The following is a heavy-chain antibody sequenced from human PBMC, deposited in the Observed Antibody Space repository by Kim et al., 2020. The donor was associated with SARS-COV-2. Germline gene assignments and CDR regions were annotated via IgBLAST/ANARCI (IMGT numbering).Heavy chain of an antibody. CDR1: GGSISSYY. J-gene: IGHJ4*02. CDR3: ASRRVWGYFFDY. CDR2: IYYSGST. V-gene: IGHV4-59*08. D-gene: IGHD7-27*01. Sequence: SETLSLTCTVSGGSISSYYWSWIRQPPGKGLEWIGYIYYSGSTNYNPSLKSRVTISVDTSKNQFSLKLSSVTAADTAVYYCASRRVWGYFFDYWGQGTLVTVSS.